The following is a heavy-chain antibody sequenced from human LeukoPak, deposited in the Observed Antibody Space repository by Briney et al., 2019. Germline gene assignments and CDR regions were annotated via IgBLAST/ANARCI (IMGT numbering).Heavy chain of an antibody. CDR1: GFTFGDYA. J-gene: IGHJ3*02. CDR3: TVARGYSSSWYEPHAFDI. CDR2: IRSKAYGGTT. D-gene: IGHD6-13*01. Sequence: GGSLRLSCTASGFTFGDYAMSWFRQAPGKGLEWVGFIRSKAYGGTTEYAASVKGRFTISRDDSKSIAYLQMNSLKTEDTAVYYCTVARGYSSSWYEPHAFDIWGQGTMVTVSS. V-gene: IGHV3-49*03.